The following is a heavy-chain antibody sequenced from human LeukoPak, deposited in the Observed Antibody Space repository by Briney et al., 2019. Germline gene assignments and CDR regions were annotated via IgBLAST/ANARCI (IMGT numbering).Heavy chain of an antibody. CDR1: GFTFCSYG. CDR2: IWYDGSNK. J-gene: IGHJ4*02. D-gene: IGHD2-8*01. Sequence: GGALRLSSAASGFTFCSYGMHWVRQAPGKGLEWVADIWYDGSNKYYADSVKGRFTISRDNSKNTLYLQMNSLRAEDTAVYYCARGLGYCTDGVCSDFDYWGQGTLVTVSS. CDR3: ARGLGYCTDGVCSDFDY. V-gene: IGHV3-33*01.